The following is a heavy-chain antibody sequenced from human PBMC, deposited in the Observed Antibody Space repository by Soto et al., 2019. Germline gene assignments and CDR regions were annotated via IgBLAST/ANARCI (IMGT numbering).Heavy chain of an antibody. Sequence: PSETLSLTCAVYGGSFSGYSWTWIRQPPGTGLEWTGEINHSGSTNYNPSLKSRVTISVDTSKNQFSLKLTSVTAADTAVYYCARDGRYATFDCWGQGTLVTVSS. CDR1: GGSFSGYS. J-gene: IGHJ4*02. CDR3: ARDGRYATFDC. CDR2: INHSGST. D-gene: IGHD3-16*01. V-gene: IGHV4-34*01.